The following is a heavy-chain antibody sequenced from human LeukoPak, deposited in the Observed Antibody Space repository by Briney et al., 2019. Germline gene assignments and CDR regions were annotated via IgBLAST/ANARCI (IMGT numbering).Heavy chain of an antibody. CDR2: ITSTGATI. J-gene: IGHJ5*02. D-gene: IGHD6-13*01. CDR3: ARGISKWNWFDP. V-gene: IGHV3-11*01. Sequence: GGSLRLSCAASGFTFSDYYMTWIRQAPGKGLEWVSHITSTGATIYYADSVKGRFTISRDNAKNSLYLQMNSLRAEDTAVYYCARGISKWNWFDPWGQGTLVTVSS. CDR1: GFTFSDYY.